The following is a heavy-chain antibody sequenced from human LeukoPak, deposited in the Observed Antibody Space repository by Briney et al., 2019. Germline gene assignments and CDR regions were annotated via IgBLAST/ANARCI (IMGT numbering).Heavy chain of an antibody. CDR2: IWYDGSNK. CDR1: GFTFSSYG. V-gene: IGHV3-33*01. CDR3: ARSTDYYGDYMIDY. D-gene: IGHD4-17*01. Sequence: GGSLRLSCAASGFTFSSYGMHWVRQAPGKGLEWVAVIWYDGSNKYYTDSVKGRFTISRDNSKNTLYLQMNSLRAEDTAVYYCARSTDYYGDYMIDYWGQGTLVTVSS. J-gene: IGHJ4*02.